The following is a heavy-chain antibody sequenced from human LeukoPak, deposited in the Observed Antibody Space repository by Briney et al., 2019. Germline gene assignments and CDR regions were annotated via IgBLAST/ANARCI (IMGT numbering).Heavy chain of an antibody. CDR1: GYTFTSHY. CDR2: INPTGTST. Sequence: ASVKVSCKASGYTFTSHYMHWVRQAPGQGLGWMGLINPTGTSTLYAHKFQDRVTITADKSTSTAYMELSSLRSEDTAVYYCARVVGLTGYSSSWYSGYYYYMDVWGKGTTVTVSS. V-gene: IGHV1-46*01. CDR3: ARVVGLTGYSSSWYSGYYYYMDV. D-gene: IGHD6-13*01. J-gene: IGHJ6*03.